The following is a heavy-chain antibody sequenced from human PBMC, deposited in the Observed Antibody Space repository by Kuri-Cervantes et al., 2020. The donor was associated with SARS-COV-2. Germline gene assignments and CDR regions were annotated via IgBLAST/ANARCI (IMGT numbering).Heavy chain of an antibody. Sequence: SQTLSLPCAISGDSVSSDSAAWNWIRQSPSRGLEWLGRTYYRSKWYNDYAPSVKTRISITPDTSKNQFSVQLNSVTPEDTAVYYCARAGWSNFAIKAFDIWGQGTKVTVSS. J-gene: IGHJ3*02. V-gene: IGHV6-1*01. D-gene: IGHD3-3*02. CDR1: GDSVSSDSAA. CDR2: TYYRSKWYN. CDR3: ARAGWSNFAIKAFDI.